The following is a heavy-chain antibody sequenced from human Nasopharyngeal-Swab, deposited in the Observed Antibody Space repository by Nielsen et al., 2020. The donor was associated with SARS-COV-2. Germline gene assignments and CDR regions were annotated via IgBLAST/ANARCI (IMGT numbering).Heavy chain of an antibody. J-gene: IGHJ4*02. V-gene: IGHV1-69*13. CDR3: ARDAKAAADYFDY. CDR2: IIPIFGTA. CDR1: GGTFSSYA. Sequence: SVKVSCKASGGTFSSYAISWVRQAPGQGLEWMGGIIPIFGTANYAQKFQGRVTITADESTSTAYMELSSLRSEDMAVYYCARDAKAAADYFDYWGQGTLVTVSS. D-gene: IGHD6-13*01.